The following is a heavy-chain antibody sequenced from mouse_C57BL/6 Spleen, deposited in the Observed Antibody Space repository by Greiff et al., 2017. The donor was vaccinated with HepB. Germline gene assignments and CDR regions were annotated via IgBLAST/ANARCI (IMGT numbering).Heavy chain of an antibody. V-gene: IGHV1-39*01. J-gene: IGHJ3*01. CDR3: ARDDYDGGAGFAY. Sequence: EVQLVESGPELVKPGASVKISCKASGYSFTDYNMNWVKQSNGKSLEWIGVINPNDGTTSYNQKFKGKATLTVDQSSSTAYMQLSSLTSEDAAVYYCARDDYDGGAGFAYWGQGTLVTVSA. CDR2: INPNDGTT. D-gene: IGHD2-4*01. CDR1: GYSFTDYN.